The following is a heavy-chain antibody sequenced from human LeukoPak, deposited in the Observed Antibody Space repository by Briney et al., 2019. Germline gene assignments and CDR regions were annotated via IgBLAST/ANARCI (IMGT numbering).Heavy chain of an antibody. CDR2: INHSGST. CDR1: GGSFSGYY. V-gene: IGHV4-34*01. D-gene: IGHD6-19*01. CDR3: ARVRAGHFDY. J-gene: IGHJ4*02. Sequence: SETLSLTCAVYGGSFSGYYWSWIRQPPGKGLEWIGEINHSGSTNYNPSLKSRVTIPVDTSKNQFSLKLSSVTAADTAVYYCARVRAGHFDYWGQGTLVTVSS.